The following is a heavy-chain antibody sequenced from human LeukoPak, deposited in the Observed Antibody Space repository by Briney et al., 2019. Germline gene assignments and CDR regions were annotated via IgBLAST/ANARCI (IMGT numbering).Heavy chain of an antibody. CDR1: EFSVGSNY. CDR3: AREADSSGLDAFDI. CDR2: IKKDGSEK. Sequence: GGSLRLSCAASEFSVGSNYMTWVRQAPGKGLEWVANIKKDGSEKYYVDSVKGRFTISRDNSKNTLFLQMNSLRAEDTAIYYCAREADSSGLDAFDIWGQGTMVTVSS. J-gene: IGHJ3*02. D-gene: IGHD3-22*01. V-gene: IGHV3-7*01.